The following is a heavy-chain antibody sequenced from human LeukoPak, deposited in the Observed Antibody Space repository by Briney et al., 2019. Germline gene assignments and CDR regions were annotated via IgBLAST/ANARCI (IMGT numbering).Heavy chain of an antibody. V-gene: IGHV4-59*08. CDR3: ARRRDAFDI. CDR1: GGSISSYY. Sequence: SETLSLTCTVSGGSISSYYWSWIRQPPGKGLEWIGYIYYSGSTNYNPSLKSRVTISVDTSKNQFSLKLSSVTAADTAVYYCARRRDAFDIWGQKTMVTVSS. J-gene: IGHJ3*02. CDR2: IYYSGST.